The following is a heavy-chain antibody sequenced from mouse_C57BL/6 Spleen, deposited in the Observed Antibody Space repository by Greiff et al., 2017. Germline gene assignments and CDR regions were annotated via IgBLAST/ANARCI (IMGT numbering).Heavy chain of an antibody. CDR2: IDPEDGET. CDR1: GFNINDYY. Sequence: LVESGAELVKPGASVKLSCTASGFNINDYYMHWVKQRTEQGLEWIGRIDPEDGETKYAPKFQGKATITADTSSNTAYLQLSSLTSEDTAVYYCASEVGGSTAWFAYWGQGTLVTVSA. D-gene: IGHD1-1*01. CDR3: ASEVGGSTAWFAY. V-gene: IGHV14-2*01. J-gene: IGHJ3*01.